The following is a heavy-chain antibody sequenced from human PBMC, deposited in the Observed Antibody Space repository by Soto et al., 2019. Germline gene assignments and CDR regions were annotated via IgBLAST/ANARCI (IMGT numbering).Heavy chain of an antibody. CDR1: GGSISSSSYY. Sequence: SETLSLTCTVSGGSISSSSYYWGWIRPPPGKGLVWIGSIYYSGSTYYNPSLKSRVTISVDTSKNQFSLKLSSVTAADTAVYYCARTSFYGSGSPTGYYYYYGMDVWGQGTTVT. J-gene: IGHJ6*02. V-gene: IGHV4-39*01. D-gene: IGHD3-10*01. CDR3: ARTSFYGSGSPTGYYYYYGMDV. CDR2: IYYSGST.